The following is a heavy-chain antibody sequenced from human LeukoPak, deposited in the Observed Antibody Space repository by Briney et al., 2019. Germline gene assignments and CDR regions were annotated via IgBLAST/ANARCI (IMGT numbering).Heavy chain of an antibody. CDR2: INHSGST. V-gene: IGHV4-34*01. Sequence: SETLSLTCAVYGGSFSGYYWSWIRQPPGKGLEWIGEINHSGSTNYNPSLKSRVTISVDTSKNQFSLKLSSVTAADTAVYYCARVLVNNWNDDPDYWGQGTLVTVSS. D-gene: IGHD1-1*01. CDR3: ARVLVNNWNDDPDY. J-gene: IGHJ4*02. CDR1: GGSFSGYY.